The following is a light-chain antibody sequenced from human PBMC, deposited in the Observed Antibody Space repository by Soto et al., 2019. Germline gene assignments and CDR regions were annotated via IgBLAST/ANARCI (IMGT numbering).Light chain of an antibody. CDR1: QSISGW. CDR3: QQYNSYPYP. J-gene: IGKJ2*01. CDR2: DAS. V-gene: IGKV1-5*01. Sequence: DIQMTQSPSTLSASVGDTVSITCRASQSISGWMAWYQQKPGKVPKLLIFDASSLESGVPSRFSGSGSGTIFTLTISCLQPGDCATYYCQQYNSYPYPFGQGTKLEIK.